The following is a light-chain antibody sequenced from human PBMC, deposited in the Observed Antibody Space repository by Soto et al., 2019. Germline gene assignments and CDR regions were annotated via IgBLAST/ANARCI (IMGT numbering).Light chain of an antibody. J-gene: IGLJ2*01. CDR3: QTWNTGVV. CDR1: SGHSTYA. V-gene: IGLV4-69*01. CDR2: LHSDGSH. Sequence: QPVLTQSPSASASLGASVRLTCTLSSGHSTYAIAWHQQQPEKGPRYLMKLHSDGSHTKGDGIPDRFSGSSSGAERYLTISSLQSEDEADYYCQTWNTGVVFGGGTKVTVL.